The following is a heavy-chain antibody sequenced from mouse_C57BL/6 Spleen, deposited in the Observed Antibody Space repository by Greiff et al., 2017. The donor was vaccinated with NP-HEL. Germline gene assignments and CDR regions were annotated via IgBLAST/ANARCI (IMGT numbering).Heavy chain of an antibody. V-gene: IGHV5-6*02. Sequence: EVMLVESGGDLVKPGGSLKLSCAASGFTFSSYGMSWVRQTPDKRLEWVATISSGGSYTYYPDSVKGRFTISRDNAKNTLYLQMSSLKSEDTAMYYCARKNYDYDDRPPWFAYWGQGTLVTVSA. D-gene: IGHD2-4*01. J-gene: IGHJ3*01. CDR3: ARKNYDYDDRPPWFAY. CDR2: ISSGGSYT. CDR1: GFTFSSYG.